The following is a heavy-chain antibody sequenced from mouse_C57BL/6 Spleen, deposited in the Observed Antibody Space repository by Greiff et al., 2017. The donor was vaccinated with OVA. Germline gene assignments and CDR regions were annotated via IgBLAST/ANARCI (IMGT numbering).Heavy chain of an antibody. D-gene: IGHD1-1*01. CDR2: IDPEDGET. CDR1: GFNIKDYY. Sequence: EVKLVESGAELVKPGASVKLSCTASGFNIKDYYMHWVKQRTEQGLEWIGRIDPEDGETKYAPKFQGKATITADTSSNTAYLQLSSLTSEDTAVYYCAMAYGSSYYAMDYWGQGTSVTVSS. CDR3: AMAYGSSYYAMDY. J-gene: IGHJ4*01. V-gene: IGHV14-2*01.